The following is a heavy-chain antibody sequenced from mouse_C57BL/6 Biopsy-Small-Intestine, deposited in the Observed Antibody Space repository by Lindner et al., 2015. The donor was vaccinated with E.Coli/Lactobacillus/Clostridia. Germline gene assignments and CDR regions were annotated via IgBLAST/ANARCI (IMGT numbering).Heavy chain of an antibody. J-gene: IGHJ2*01. Sequence: SVKVSCKASGGSFSNFGLNWIRQAPGQGPEWMGGIIPLIGRPKYAPRFQARLTITADDSTTTVYMELTSLTSEDTAVYYCARDRVEMTTIPGYFDNWGQGTLVTVSS. CDR2: IIPLIGRP. V-gene: IGHV1S55*01. CDR3: ARDRVEMTTIPGYFDN. CDR1: GGSFSNFG. D-gene: IGHD6-1*01.